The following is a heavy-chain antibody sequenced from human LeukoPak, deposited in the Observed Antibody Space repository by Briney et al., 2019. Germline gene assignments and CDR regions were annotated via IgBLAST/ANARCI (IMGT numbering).Heavy chain of an antibody. Sequence: GGSLRLSCAASGFTFRSFEMNWVRQAPGKGLECLSYISGDGTTIQYADSVKGRFTISRDSANNSLYLQMTSLRGEDTAVYYCARAVSAARVYDYWGQGTLVTVSS. D-gene: IGHD2-15*01. J-gene: IGHJ4*02. CDR2: ISGDGTTI. CDR1: GFTFRSFE. V-gene: IGHV3-48*03. CDR3: ARAVSAARVYDY.